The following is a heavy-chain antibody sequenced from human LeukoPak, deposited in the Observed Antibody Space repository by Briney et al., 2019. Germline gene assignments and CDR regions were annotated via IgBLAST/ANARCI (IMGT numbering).Heavy chain of an antibody. CDR1: GFIFHDYA. D-gene: IGHD3-22*01. CDR2: ISGDGGST. Sequence: GGSLRLSCAAPGFIFHDYAIHWVRQPPGKGLEWVSLISGDGGSTFYADSVKGRFTISRDNSKNSLYLQMGSLRIEDTALYYCARESESSGWYDFWGQGTLVTVSS. CDR3: ARESESSGWYDF. V-gene: IGHV3-43*02. J-gene: IGHJ5*01.